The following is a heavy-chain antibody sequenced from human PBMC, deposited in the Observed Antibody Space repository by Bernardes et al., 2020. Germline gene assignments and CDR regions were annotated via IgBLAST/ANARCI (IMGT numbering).Heavy chain of an antibody. CDR3: ARSFTMVRGVTKRNRYFDL. J-gene: IGHJ2*01. CDR1: GFSFSSDA. D-gene: IGHD3-10*01. CDR2: LSCSGGST. V-gene: IGHV3-23*01. Sequence: GGSLRLSCAASGFSFSSDAVSWVRQAPGMGLEWVSALSCSGGSTYYADSVKGRFTISRDNSNNTLYLQMNSLRAEDTAVYYCARSFTMVRGVTKRNRYFDLWSRGTLVTVSS.